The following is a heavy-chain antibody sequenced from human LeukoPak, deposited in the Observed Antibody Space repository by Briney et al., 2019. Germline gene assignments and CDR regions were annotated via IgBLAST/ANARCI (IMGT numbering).Heavy chain of an antibody. CDR2: ISPSGGST. D-gene: IGHD6-19*01. CDR1: GYTFTSYY. V-gene: IGHV1-46*01. CDR3: ACPREGIAVAGTMGFDY. J-gene: IGHJ4*02. Sequence: ASVKVSCKASGYTFTSYYMHWLRQAPGQGLEWMGIISPSGGSTSYAQKFQGRVTMTRDTSTSTVYMELSSLRSEDTAVYYCACPREGIAVAGTMGFDYWGQGTLVTVSS.